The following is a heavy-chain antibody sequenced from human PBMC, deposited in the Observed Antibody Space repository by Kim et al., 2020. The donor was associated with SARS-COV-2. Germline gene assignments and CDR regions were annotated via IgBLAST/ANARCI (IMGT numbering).Heavy chain of an antibody. CDR2: INAGNGNT. J-gene: IGHJ4*02. D-gene: IGHD3-3*01. V-gene: IGHV1-3*01. CDR1: GYTFTSYA. Sequence: ASVKVSCKASGYTFTSYAMHWVRQAPGQRLEWMGWINAGNGNTKYSQKFQGRVTITRDTSASTAYMELSSLRSEDTAVYYCARALEEWSGSPVGGYWGQGTLVTVSS. CDR3: ARALEEWSGSPVGGY.